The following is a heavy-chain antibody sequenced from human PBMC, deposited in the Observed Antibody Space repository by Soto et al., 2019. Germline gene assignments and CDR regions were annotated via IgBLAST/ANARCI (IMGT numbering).Heavy chain of an antibody. CDR2: IYPGDSDT. D-gene: IGHD6-13*01. J-gene: IGHJ6*02. Sequence: GESLKISCKGSGYSFTSYWVGWVRQMPGKGLECMGIIYPGDSDTRYSPSFQGQVTISADKSISTAYLQWSSLKASDTAMYYCARTAAAGKYYYGMDVWGQGTTVTVSS. CDR3: ARTAAAGKYYYGMDV. V-gene: IGHV5-51*01. CDR1: GYSFTSYW.